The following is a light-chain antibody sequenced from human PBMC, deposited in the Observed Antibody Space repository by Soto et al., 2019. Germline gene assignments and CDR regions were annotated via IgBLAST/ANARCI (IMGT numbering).Light chain of an antibody. CDR2: AAS. J-gene: IGKJ2*01. Sequence: IQLTQSPSSLSASVGDRVTVTCRASQGISSYLAWYQQQPGKAPKLLIYAASTLQRGVSSRFSGSGSGTDFTLTISSLQPEDFATYYCKQLNSYPPTFGQGTKLEIK. CDR3: KQLNSYPPT. V-gene: IGKV1-9*01. CDR1: QGISSY.